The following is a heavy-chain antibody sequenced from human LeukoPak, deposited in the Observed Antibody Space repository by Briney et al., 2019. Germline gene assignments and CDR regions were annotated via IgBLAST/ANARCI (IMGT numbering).Heavy chain of an antibody. CDR1: GGSISSYY. CDR3: ARARNWFDP. CDR2: IYYSGST. J-gene: IGHJ5*02. Sequence: PSETLSLTCTVSGGSISSYYWSWIRQPPGKGLEWIGYIYYSGSTNYNPSLKSRVTISVDTSKNQFSLKLTSVTAADTAVYYCARARNWFDPWGQGMLVTVSS. V-gene: IGHV4-59*01.